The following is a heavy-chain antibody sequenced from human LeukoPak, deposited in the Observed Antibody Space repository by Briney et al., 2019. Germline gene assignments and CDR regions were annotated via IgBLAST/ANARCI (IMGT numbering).Heavy chain of an antibody. CDR2: SYYSRNS. J-gene: IGHJ4*02. CDR1: SRSIKNYY. V-gene: IGHV4-59*08. Sequence: SDTLSLICTVSSRSIKNYYWKWIRQTPGKGLEWIGYSYYSRNSNYNPSLKSRVTISVDTSKHQFFLNLSSVTAADTAVYYCARLRSVAMPFDYWGQGTLVTVSS. D-gene: IGHD2-2*01. CDR3: ARLRSVAMPFDY.